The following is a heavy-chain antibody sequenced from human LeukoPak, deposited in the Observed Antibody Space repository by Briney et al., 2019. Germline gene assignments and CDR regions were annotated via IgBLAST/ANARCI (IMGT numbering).Heavy chain of an antibody. CDR2: ISTTGGST. CDR1: GITFSSYG. Sequence: GGTLRLSCAASGITFSSYGMSWVRQAPGKGLEWVSAISTTGGSTYYADSVKGRFTISRDNSKNTLYLQMNSLRAEDTAVYYCARGPSGYHNTGGQGTLVTVSS. J-gene: IGHJ4*02. V-gene: IGHV3-23*01. D-gene: IGHD5-12*01. CDR3: ARGPSGYHNT.